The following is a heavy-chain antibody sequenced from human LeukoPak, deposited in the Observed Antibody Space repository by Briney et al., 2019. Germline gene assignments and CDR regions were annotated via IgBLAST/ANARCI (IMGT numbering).Heavy chain of an antibody. D-gene: IGHD6-13*01. Sequence: GRSLRLSCAASGFTFSSYGMHWVRQAPGKGLEWVAVISYDGSNKYYADSVKGRFTISRDNSKNTLYLQMNSLGAEDTAVYYCAKDLSIAAAGTGGEYFQHWGQGTLVTVSS. J-gene: IGHJ1*01. CDR1: GFTFSSYG. V-gene: IGHV3-30*18. CDR2: ISYDGSNK. CDR3: AKDLSIAAAGTGGEYFQH.